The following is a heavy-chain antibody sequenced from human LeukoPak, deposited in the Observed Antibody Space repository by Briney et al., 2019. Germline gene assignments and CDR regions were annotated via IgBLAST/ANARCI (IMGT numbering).Heavy chain of an antibody. CDR1: GYTFNRYG. CDR2: INTNTGNP. Sequence: ASVKVSCKASGYTFNRYGMNWVRQAPGQGLEWMGWINTNTGNPTYAQGFTGRFVFSLDTSVSTAYLQINSLKAEDTAVYYCAREGYCSGGSCQTFDYWGQGTLVTVSS. J-gene: IGHJ4*02. V-gene: IGHV7-4-1*02. CDR3: AREGYCSGGSCQTFDY. D-gene: IGHD2-15*01.